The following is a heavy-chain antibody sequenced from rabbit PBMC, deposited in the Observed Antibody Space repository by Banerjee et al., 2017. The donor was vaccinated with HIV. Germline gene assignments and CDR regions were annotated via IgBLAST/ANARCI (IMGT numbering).Heavy chain of an antibody. CDR1: GFSFSSDYV. V-gene: IGHV1S45*01. Sequence: QEQLEESRGDLVKPEGSLTLTCTASGFSFSSDYVICWVRQAPGKSLEWIGCIYTGSGGTYYANWAKGRFTISKTSSTTVTLQMTSLTAADTATYFCARWNGGSRYDLWGPGTLVTVS. D-gene: IGHD8-1*01. J-gene: IGHJ4*01. CDR2: IYTGSGGT. CDR3: ARWNGGSRYDL.